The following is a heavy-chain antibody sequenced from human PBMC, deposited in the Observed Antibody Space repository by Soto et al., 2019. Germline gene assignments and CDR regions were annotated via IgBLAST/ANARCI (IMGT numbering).Heavy chain of an antibody. Sequence: GGSLRLSCAASGFTFSSYSMNWVRQAPGKGLEWVSYISSSSSTIYYADSVKGRFTISRDNSKNTLYLQMNSLRAEDTAVYYCARGAESIAVAGTWFDYWGQGTLVTVSS. J-gene: IGHJ4*02. CDR1: GFTFSSYS. D-gene: IGHD6-19*01. CDR3: ARGAESIAVAGTWFDY. CDR2: ISSSSSTI. V-gene: IGHV3-48*01.